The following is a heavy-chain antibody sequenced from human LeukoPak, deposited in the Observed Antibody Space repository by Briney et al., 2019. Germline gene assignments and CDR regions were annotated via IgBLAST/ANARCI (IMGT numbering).Heavy chain of an antibody. CDR3: ARYSSGWYQYNYFDY. CDR2: INHSGST. CDR1: GGSFSGYY. Sequence: SETLSLTCAVYGGSFSGYYWSWIRQPPGKGLEWNGEINHSGSTNYNPSLKSRVTISVDTSKNQFSLKLSSVTAADTAVYYCARYSSGWYQYNYFDYWGQGTLVTVSS. J-gene: IGHJ4*02. V-gene: IGHV4-34*01. D-gene: IGHD6-19*01.